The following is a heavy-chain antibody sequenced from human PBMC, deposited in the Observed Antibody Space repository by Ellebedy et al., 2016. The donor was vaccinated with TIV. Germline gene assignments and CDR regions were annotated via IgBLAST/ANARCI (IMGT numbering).Heavy chain of an antibody. CDR1: GFTFRSYW. V-gene: IGHV3-7*03. CDR3: ARSPTTRGVIGY. Sequence: GESLKISXAVSGFTFRSYWMSWVRQAPGKGLEWVVNINEDGSEKYYVDSVRGRFTISRDNAKNSLYLQMNSLRAEDTAVYYCARSPTTRGVIGYWGQGTLVTVSS. D-gene: IGHD3-16*02. J-gene: IGHJ4*02. CDR2: INEDGSEK.